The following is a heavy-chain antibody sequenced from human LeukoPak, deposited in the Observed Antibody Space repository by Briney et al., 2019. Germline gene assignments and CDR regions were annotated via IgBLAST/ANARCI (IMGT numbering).Heavy chain of an antibody. Sequence: GGSLRLSCAASGFTVSSNYMSWVRQAPGKGLEWVSVIYSGGSTYYADSVKGRFTISRDNSKNTLYLQMNGLRAEDTAVYYCAKDTDYDFWSGYSGYMDVWGKGTTVTVSS. V-gene: IGHV3-66*01. D-gene: IGHD3-3*01. CDR3: AKDTDYDFWSGYSGYMDV. CDR2: IYSGGST. J-gene: IGHJ6*03. CDR1: GFTVSSNY.